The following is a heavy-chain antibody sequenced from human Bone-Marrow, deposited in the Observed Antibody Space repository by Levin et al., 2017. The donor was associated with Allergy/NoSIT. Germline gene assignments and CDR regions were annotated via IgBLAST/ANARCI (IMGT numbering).Heavy chain of an antibody. V-gene: IGHV1-18*01. CDR3: PRVFRVTTVSYIDP. D-gene: IGHD4-11*01. CDR2: ISAYNGNT. Sequence: GESLKISCKASGYTFTSYGISWVRQAPGQGLEWVGWISAYNGNTNYAQKLQGRATMTKETTTSTAHMERRSRRSDDTAVYYCPRVFRVTTVSYIDPWGKGTTVTVSS. CDR1: GYTFTSYG. J-gene: IGHJ6*03.